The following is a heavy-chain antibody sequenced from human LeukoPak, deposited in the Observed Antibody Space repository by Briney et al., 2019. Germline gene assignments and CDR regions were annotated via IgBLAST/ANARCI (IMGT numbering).Heavy chain of an antibody. J-gene: IGHJ6*02. CDR3: AKSLYYDFWSADLGYYYYGMDV. D-gene: IGHD3-3*01. Sequence: GLEWGXXISYDGXXKYYAASVKGRFTISRHNSKNTLYLQMNSLRAEGTAVYYCAKSLYYDFWSADLGYYYYGMDVWGQGTTVTVSS. V-gene: IGHV3-30*18. CDR2: ISYDGXXK.